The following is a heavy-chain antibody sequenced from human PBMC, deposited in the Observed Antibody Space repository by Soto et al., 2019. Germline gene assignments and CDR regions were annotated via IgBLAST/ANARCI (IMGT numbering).Heavy chain of an antibody. V-gene: IGHV3-23*01. CDR2: ISGSGGST. CDR1: GFTFSSYA. CDR3: AKDHPKTTVTRGRPHGAFDI. J-gene: IGHJ3*02. Sequence: EVQLLESGGGLVQPGGSLRLSCAASGFTFSSYAMSWVCQAPGKGLEWVSAISGSGGSTYYADSVKGRFTISRDNSKNTLYLQMNSLRAEDTAVYYCAKDHPKTTVTRGRPHGAFDIWGQGTMVTVSS. D-gene: IGHD4-17*01.